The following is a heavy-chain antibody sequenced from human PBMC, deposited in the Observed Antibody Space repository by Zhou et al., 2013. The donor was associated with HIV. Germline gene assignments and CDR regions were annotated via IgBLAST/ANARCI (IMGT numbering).Heavy chain of an antibody. CDR2: MNPNSGNT. CDR3: ARGRDYDILTGYYHPGYFDY. CDR1: GYTFTSYD. J-gene: IGHJ4*02. Sequence: QVRLTQSGDDLKKPGASVKVSCKASGYTFTSYDINWVRQATGQGLEWMGWMNPNSGNTGYAQKFQGRVTITRNTSISTAYMELSSLRSEDTAVYYCARGRDYDILTGYYHPGYFDYWGQGTLVTVSS. D-gene: IGHD3-9*01. V-gene: IGHV1-8*03.